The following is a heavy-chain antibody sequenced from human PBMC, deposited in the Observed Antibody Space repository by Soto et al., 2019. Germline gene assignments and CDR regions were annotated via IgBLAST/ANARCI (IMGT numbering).Heavy chain of an antibody. CDR3: ARVQAAAGSYGGWFDP. Sequence: GGSLRLSCAASGFTVSSNYMSWVRQAPGKGLEWVSVIYSGGSTYYADSVKGRFTISRDNSKNTLYLQMNSLRAEDTAVYYCARVQAAAGSYGGWFDPWGQGTLVTVSS. D-gene: IGHD6-13*01. J-gene: IGHJ5*02. V-gene: IGHV3-53*01. CDR1: GFTVSSNY. CDR2: IYSGGST.